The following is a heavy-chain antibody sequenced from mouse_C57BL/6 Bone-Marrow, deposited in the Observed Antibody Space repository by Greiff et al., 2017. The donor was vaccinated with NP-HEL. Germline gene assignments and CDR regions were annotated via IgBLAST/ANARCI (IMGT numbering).Heavy chain of an antibody. CDR2: IYPRSGNT. V-gene: IGHV1-81*01. CDR1: GYTFTSYG. Sequence: QVQLQQSGAELARPGASVKLSCKASGYTFTSYGISWVKQRTGQGLEWIGEIYPRSGNTYYNEKFKGKATLTADKSSSTAYMELRSLTSEDSAVYFCAAHGAFAYWGQGTLVTVSA. CDR3: AAHGAFAY. J-gene: IGHJ3*01.